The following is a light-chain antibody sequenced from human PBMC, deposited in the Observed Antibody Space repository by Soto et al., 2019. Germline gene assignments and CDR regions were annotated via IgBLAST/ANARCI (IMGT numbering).Light chain of an antibody. CDR3: AAWDDSLNGLVV. CDR1: SSNIGSNT. J-gene: IGLJ2*01. V-gene: IGLV1-44*01. CDR2: SNN. Sequence: HSVLTQPHSASGTPGQRVTTSCSGSSSNIGSNTVHWYQQLPGTAPKLLIYSNNQRPSGVPDRFSGSKSGTSASLAISGLQSDDEADYYCAAWDDSLNGLVVFGGGTELTVL.